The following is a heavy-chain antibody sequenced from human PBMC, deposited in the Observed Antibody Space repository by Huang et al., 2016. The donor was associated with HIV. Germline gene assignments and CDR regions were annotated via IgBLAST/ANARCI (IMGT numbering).Heavy chain of an antibody. CDR3: ARSSLGELRGAFDV. V-gene: IGHV3-48*01. D-gene: IGHD4-17*01. CDR2: ISSGGSVI. Sequence: EVQLVESGGGLVQPGGSLTLSCSASGFTFRTHRMNWVRQGPGKGLEWLSYISSGGSVIYYADSVKGRFTVSRDNAKNSLFLQLSSLRPDDTAAYFCARSSLGELRGAFDVWGQGAIVTVSS. CDR1: GFTFRTHR. J-gene: IGHJ3*01.